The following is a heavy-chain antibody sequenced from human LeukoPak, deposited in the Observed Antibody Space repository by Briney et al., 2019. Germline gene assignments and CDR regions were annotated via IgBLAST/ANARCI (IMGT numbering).Heavy chain of an antibody. D-gene: IGHD6-13*01. CDR3: ARVSFGIAAAD. CDR2: IWYDGSNK. J-gene: IGHJ4*02. Sequence: KAGGSLRLSWAASGFTFSRYGMHWVRQAAGKGLEWVAVIWYDGSNKYYADSVKGRFTISRDNSKNTLYLQMNSLRAEDTAVYYCARVSFGIAAADWGRGTLVTVSS. CDR1: GFTFSRYG. V-gene: IGHV3-33*01.